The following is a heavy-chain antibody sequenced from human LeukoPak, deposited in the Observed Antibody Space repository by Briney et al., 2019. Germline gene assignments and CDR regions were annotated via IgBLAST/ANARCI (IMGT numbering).Heavy chain of an antibody. CDR3: AKQGSYYSFDY. Sequence: PGGSLRLSCAASGFTFSSYGMHWVRQAPGKGLEWVAVISYDGSNKYYADSVKGRFTISRDNSKNTLHLQMNSLRAEDTAVYYCAKQGSYYSFDYWGQGTLVTVSS. D-gene: IGHD1-26*01. J-gene: IGHJ4*02. CDR1: GFTFSSYG. V-gene: IGHV3-30*18. CDR2: ISYDGSNK.